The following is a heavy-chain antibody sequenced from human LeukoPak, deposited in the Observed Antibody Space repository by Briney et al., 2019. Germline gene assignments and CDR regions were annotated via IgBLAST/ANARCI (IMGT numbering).Heavy chain of an antibody. Sequence: ASVKVSCKASGYTFTGYYIHWERQAPRQGLEWMGWINPNSGGTNYAQKFQGWVTMTRDTSISTAYMELSRLRSDDTAVYYCARERQEYYDFWSGPDYWGQGTLVTVSS. D-gene: IGHD3-3*01. CDR3: ARERQEYYDFWSGPDY. J-gene: IGHJ4*02. CDR2: INPNSGGT. CDR1: GYTFTGYY. V-gene: IGHV1-2*04.